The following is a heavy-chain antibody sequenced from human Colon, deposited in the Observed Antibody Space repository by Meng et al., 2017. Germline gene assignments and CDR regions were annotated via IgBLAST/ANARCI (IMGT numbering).Heavy chain of an antibody. J-gene: IGHJ4*02. CDR3: ATDFSPRGDY. Sequence: QVQLVKSGAAVKKPGPWLKVSCKASGNSFTTYSMHWVRQAPGQGLEWMAWINTANGNTVYSETFQGRLTITRDASASTVNMELSSLGFEDTAVYYCATDFSPRGDYWGQGTLVTVSS. V-gene: IGHV1-3*04. D-gene: IGHD3-3*01. CDR2: INTANGNT. CDR1: GNSFTTYS.